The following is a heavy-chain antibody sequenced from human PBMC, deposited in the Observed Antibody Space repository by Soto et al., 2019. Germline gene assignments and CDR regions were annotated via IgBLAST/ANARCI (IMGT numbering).Heavy chain of an antibody. Sequence: SETLSLTCAVYGGSFSGYYWSWIRQPPGKGLEWIGEINHSGSTNYNPSLKSRVTISVDTSKNQFSLKLSSVTAADTAVYYCARGGSSSAYYYYYYGMDVWGQGTTVTVSS. V-gene: IGHV4-34*01. J-gene: IGHJ6*02. D-gene: IGHD6-6*01. CDR2: INHSGST. CDR1: GGSFSGYY. CDR3: ARGGSSSAYYYYYYGMDV.